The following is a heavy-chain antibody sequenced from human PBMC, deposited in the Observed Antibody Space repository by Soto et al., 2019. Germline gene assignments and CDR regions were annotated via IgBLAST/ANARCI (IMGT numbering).Heavy chain of an antibody. J-gene: IGHJ6*02. V-gene: IGHV1-69*06. CDR3: AKSGGGEIYYYYYAMDV. Sequence: QVQVVQSGAEVKRPGSSVNVSCKASGGYFNNRQTLNSYPISWVRQAPGQGLEGMGGIIPLFGTTNYAQRFQGRVTITADKSTSTTYLELNKVTSDDTAVYYCAKSGGGEIYYYYYAMDVWGQGTTVTVSS. CDR1: GGYFNNRQTLNSYP. D-gene: IGHD3-16*01. CDR2: IIPLFGTT.